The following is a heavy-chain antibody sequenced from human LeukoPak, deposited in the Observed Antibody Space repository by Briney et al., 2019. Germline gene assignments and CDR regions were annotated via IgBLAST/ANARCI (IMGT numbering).Heavy chain of an antibody. CDR1: GFTFSSYA. V-gene: IGHV3-64*02. CDR2: ISNNGEDT. J-gene: IGHJ4*02. D-gene: IGHD6-19*01. Sequence: PGGSLRLSCAASGFTFSSYAMSWVRQAPGKGLEYVSAISNNGEDTYYADSVKGRFTISRDNSKNTLYLQMGSLRAEDMAVYYCVRGGGVVAGTYDYWGQGTLVTVSS. CDR3: VRGGGVVAGTYDY.